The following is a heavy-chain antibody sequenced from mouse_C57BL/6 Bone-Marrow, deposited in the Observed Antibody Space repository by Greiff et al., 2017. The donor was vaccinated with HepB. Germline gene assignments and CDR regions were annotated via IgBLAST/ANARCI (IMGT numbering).Heavy chain of an antibody. CDR1: GYSFTDYN. J-gene: IGHJ4*01. V-gene: IGHV1-39*01. Sequence: VHVKQSGPELVKPGASVKISCKASGYSFTDYNMNWVKQSNGKSLEWIGVINPNYGTTSYNQKFKGKATLTVDQSSSTAYMQLNSLTSEDSAVYYCAREKGFLLRWDYWGQGTSVTVSS. D-gene: IGHD1-1*01. CDR2: INPNYGTT. CDR3: AREKGFLLRWDY.